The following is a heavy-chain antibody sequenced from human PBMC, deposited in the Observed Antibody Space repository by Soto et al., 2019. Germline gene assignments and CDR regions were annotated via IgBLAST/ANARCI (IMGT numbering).Heavy chain of an antibody. Sequence: QVQLQQWGAGLLKPSGTLSLTCAVYGGSFSGYYWCWIRQPPGKGLEWIGEINHSGSTNYNPSLKERVTISVNPSKNQLSPKLSSVTPADPAVYYCARQGDRRGYSPAFSLDYWCQGTLVTVSS. CDR2: INHSGST. CDR3: ARQGDRRGYSPAFSLDY. CDR1: GGSFSGYY. J-gene: IGHJ4*02. D-gene: IGHD3-22*01. V-gene: IGHV4-34*01.